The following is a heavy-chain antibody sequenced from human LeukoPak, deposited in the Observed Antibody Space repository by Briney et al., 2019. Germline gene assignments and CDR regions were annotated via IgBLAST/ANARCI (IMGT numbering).Heavy chain of an antibody. CDR2: VSTNGDVT. CDR3: AKLSLSGRSQSADY. D-gene: IGHD3-10*01. CDR1: GFTFSSYN. V-gene: IGHV3-23*01. J-gene: IGHJ4*02. Sequence: PGGSLRLSCAASGFTFSSYNMNWVRRAPGMGLEWVSVVSTNGDVTFYADSVKGRFTISRDNSKNTLFLQMNSLRAEDTAVYYCAKLSLSGRSQSADYWGQGTLVTVSS.